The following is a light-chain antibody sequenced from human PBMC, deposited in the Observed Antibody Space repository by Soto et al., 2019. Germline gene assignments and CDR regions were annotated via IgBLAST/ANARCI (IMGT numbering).Light chain of an antibody. CDR2: GNS. V-gene: IGLV1-40*01. J-gene: IGLJ7*01. CDR3: QSYDSSLSGDV. Sequence: QAVVTQPPSVSGAPGQRVTISCTGSSSNIGAGYDVHWYQQLPGTAPKLLIYGNSNRPSGVPDRFSGSKSGTSASLAITGLQAEYEADYYCQSYDSSLSGDVFGTGTQLTVL. CDR1: SSNIGAGYD.